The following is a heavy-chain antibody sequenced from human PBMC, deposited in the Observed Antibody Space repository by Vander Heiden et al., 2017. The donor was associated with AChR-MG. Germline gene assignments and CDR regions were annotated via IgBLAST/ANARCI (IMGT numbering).Heavy chain of an antibody. V-gene: IGHV3-30*18. CDR1: GFTFSSYG. CDR2: ISYDGSNK. CDR3: AKDVSYTMIHS. Sequence: QVQLVESGGGVVQPGRSLRLSCAASGFTFSSYGMHWVRQAPGKGLEWVAVISYDGSNKYYADSVKGRFTISRDNSKNTLYLQMNSLRAEDTAVYYCAKDVSYTMIHSWGQGTLVTVSS. D-gene: IGHD3-22*01. J-gene: IGHJ4*02.